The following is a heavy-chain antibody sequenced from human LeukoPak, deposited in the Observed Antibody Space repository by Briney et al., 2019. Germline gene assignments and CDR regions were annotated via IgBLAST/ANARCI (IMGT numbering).Heavy chain of an antibody. CDR3: ARGPHCSSTSCYPSWGYYYYYMDV. CDR2: FNYSRST. J-gene: IGHJ6*03. CDR1: GGSIKAYH. V-gene: IGHV4-59*08. D-gene: IGHD2-2*01. Sequence: SETLSLTCTVFGGSIKAYHWSWIRQPPGHGLEWIVHFNYSRSTNFNPSLKSRVTISVDTSKNRFSLKLSSVTAADTAVYYCARGPHCSSTSCYPSWGYYYYYMDVWGKGTTVTVSS.